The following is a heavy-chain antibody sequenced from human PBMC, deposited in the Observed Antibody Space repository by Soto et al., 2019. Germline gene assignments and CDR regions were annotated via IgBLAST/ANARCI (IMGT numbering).Heavy chain of an antibody. Sequence: PSETLSLTCTVSGGSISPYYWSWIRQPPGKGLEWIGYIYYSGNTEYNPSLKSRVTISVDTSKNQFSLKLSSVTAADTAVYYCARDWHYYDSSGYPSVDVMDFRGQGSSVIVSS. CDR2: IYYSGNT. CDR1: GGSISPYY. CDR3: ARDWHYYDSSGYPSVDVMDF. D-gene: IGHD3-22*01. J-gene: IGHJ6*02. V-gene: IGHV4-59*01.